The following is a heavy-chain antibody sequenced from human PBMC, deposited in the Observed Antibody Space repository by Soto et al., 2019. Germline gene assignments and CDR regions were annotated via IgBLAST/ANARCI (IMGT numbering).Heavy chain of an antibody. Sequence: ASVKVSCKASGFSFTGYYIHWLRQAPGQGLEWMGWINAHSGSTEYAQKFQGRVTLTRDTSIATAYLTLTSLTSDDTALYYCAKDLTRQLAYWLDPWGQGTQVTVSS. V-gene: IGHV1-2*02. CDR3: AKDLTRQLAYWLDP. CDR1: GFSFTGYY. D-gene: IGHD6-6*01. CDR2: INAHSGST. J-gene: IGHJ5*02.